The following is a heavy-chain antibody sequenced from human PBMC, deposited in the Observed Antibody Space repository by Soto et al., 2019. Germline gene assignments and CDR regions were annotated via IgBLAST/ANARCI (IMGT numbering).Heavy chain of an antibody. V-gene: IGHV1-69*13. Sequence: SVKVSGKASGGTFSNYAISWVRQAPGQGLEWMGGIIPIFDAANYAQKFQGRVTITADESTSTAYMELSSRKSEDTAVDFCARDPSYYYDSSGYYLANWFDPWGQGTLVTVSS. J-gene: IGHJ5*02. CDR3: ARDPSYYYDSSGYYLANWFDP. CDR2: IIPIFDAA. CDR1: GGTFSNYA. D-gene: IGHD3-22*01.